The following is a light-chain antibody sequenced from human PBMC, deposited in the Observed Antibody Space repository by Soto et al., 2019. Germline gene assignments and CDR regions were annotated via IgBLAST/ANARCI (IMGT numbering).Light chain of an antibody. V-gene: IGLV2-14*01. J-gene: IGLJ3*02. CDR1: SSDVGGYNY. CDR2: EVS. CDR3: SSYTSSSTLV. Sequence: QSALTQPASVSGSPGQSITISCTGTSSDVGGYNYVSWYQQHPVKAPKLMIYEVSNRPSGVSNRFSGSKSGNTASLTISGLQGEDEAAYYCSSYTSSSTLVFGGGTKLTVL.